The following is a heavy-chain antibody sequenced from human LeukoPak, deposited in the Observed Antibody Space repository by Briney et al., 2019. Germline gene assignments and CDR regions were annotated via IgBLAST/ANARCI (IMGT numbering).Heavy chain of an antibody. CDR1: GYSISSGYY. D-gene: IGHD3-3*01. Sequence: PSETLSLTCAVSGYSISSGYYWGWIRPPPGKGLEWIGSIYHSGSTYYNPSLKSRVTISVDTSKNQFSLKLSSVPAADTAVYYCARHGVMDYDFWSGYYYYFDYWGQGTLVTVSS. CDR3: ARHGVMDYDFWSGYYYYFDY. J-gene: IGHJ4*02. CDR2: IYHSGST. V-gene: IGHV4-38-2*01.